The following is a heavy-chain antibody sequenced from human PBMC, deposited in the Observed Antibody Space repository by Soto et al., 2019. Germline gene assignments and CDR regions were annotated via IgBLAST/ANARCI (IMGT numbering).Heavy chain of an antibody. J-gene: IGHJ4*02. CDR2: IKSETDGGTA. Sequence: EVQLVQSGGGLVKPGGSLRLSCAASGFNLSHPWMTWVRQAAGKGREWVGRIKSETDGGTADYAAPVKGRITISRDDSKNTVYLQMNSLKTEDTAVYYCTTGIYYDLLTGYHDVAYWGQGTLVTVSS. CDR3: TTGIYYDLLTGYHDVAY. D-gene: IGHD3-9*01. CDR1: GFNLSHPW. V-gene: IGHV3-15*01.